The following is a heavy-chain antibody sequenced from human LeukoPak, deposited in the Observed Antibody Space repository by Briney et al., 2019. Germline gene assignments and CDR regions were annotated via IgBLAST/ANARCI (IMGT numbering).Heavy chain of an antibody. D-gene: IGHD6-13*01. V-gene: IGHV3-7*01. Sequence: GGSLRLSCAASGFTFSTYWMSWVRQAPGKGLEWVANIKQDGSEKYYLDSVKGRFTISRDNAKNSLYLQMNSLRAEDTAVYFCTSEGAAGIDYWGQGTLVTVSS. J-gene: IGHJ4*02. CDR3: TSEGAAGIDY. CDR1: GFTFSTYW. CDR2: IKQDGSEK.